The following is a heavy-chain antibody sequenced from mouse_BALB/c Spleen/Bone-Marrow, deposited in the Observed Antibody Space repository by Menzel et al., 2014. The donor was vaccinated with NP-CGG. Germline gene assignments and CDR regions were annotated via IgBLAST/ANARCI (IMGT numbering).Heavy chain of an antibody. CDR2: INPYNGGT. V-gene: IGHV1-18*01. D-gene: IGHD2-4*01. J-gene: IGHJ2*01. CDR1: GYSFTGYT. CDR3: ARDYDGYYFDY. Sequence: VQLQQSGPELVKPGASMKISCKASGYSFTGYTMNWVKQSHGKNLERIGLINPYNGGTSYNQKFKGKATLTVDKSSSTAYMELLSLTSEDSAVYYCARDYDGYYFDYWGQGTTLTVSS.